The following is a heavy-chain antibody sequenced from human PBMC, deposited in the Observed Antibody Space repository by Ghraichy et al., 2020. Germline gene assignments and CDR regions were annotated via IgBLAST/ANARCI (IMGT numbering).Heavy chain of an antibody. CDR2: IYYNGST. CDR1: GGSISTSSYY. J-gene: IGHJ4*02. Sequence: SETLSLTCTVSGGSISTSSYYWGWIRQPPGKGLEWIGSIYYNGSTYYYPSLKSRVTISLDTSKNQFSLKLSSVTAADTAVYYCARGTGLANWGLQLDYWGQGTLVTVSS. D-gene: IGHD7-27*01. V-gene: IGHV4-39*07. CDR3: ARGTGLANWGLQLDY.